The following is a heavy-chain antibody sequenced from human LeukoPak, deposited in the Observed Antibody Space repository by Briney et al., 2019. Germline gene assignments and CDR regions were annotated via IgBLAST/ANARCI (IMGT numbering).Heavy chain of an antibody. Sequence: GGSLRLSCEASKFIFSSYEMNWVRQAPGKALEWVSYINRSGSTKYYADSVKGRFTISRDNAENLLYLQMNSLKAEDTALYYCARSTGPVALYYLDSWGQGTLVTVSS. CDR2: INRSGSTK. CDR3: ARSTGPVALYYLDS. D-gene: IGHD2-2*01. V-gene: IGHV3-48*03. CDR1: KFIFSSYE. J-gene: IGHJ4*02.